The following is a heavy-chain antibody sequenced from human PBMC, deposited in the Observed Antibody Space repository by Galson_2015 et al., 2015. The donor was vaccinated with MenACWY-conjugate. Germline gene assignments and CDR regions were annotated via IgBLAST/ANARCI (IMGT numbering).Heavy chain of an antibody. D-gene: IGHD3-22*01. CDR1: GFSLSTYEMC. J-gene: IGHJ3*02. V-gene: IGHV2-70*11. CDR2: IDWRDNK. Sequence: PALVKPTQTLTLTCTFSGFSLSTYEMCIYWVRQPPGKALERLARIDWRDNKYYTTSLKTRLTISKDTSTSQVVLTMTNVDPVDTATYYCARMHIVLDATDAFDIWGQGTMVTVSS. CDR3: ARMHIVLDATDAFDI.